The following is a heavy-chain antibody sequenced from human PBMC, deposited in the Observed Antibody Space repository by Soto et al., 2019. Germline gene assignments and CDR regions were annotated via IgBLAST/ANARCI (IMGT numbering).Heavy chain of an antibody. D-gene: IGHD1-20*01. CDR1: GGSISSGGYY. CDR3: AGGYQYNWNDGTGYYGMDV. CDR2: IYYSGST. Sequence: QVQLQESGPGLVKPSQTLSLTCTVSGGSISSGGYYWSWIRQHPGKGLEWIGYIYYSGSTYYNPSLRGRVTISVDTPKNQFSLKLSSVTAPDTAVYYCAGGYQYNWNDGTGYYGMDVWGQGTTVTVSS. J-gene: IGHJ6*02. V-gene: IGHV4-31*03.